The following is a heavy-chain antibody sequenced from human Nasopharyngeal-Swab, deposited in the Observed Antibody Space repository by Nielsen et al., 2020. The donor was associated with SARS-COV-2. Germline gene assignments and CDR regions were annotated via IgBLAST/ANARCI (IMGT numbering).Heavy chain of an antibody. CDR3: AIDDKVGRRSDGYILSY. D-gene: IGHD5-24*01. CDR1: GFTFSSYA. CDR2: IAYDGRNK. Sequence: SCAASGFTFSSYAMHWVRQAPGKGLEWVAVIAYDGRNKYYADSVKGRFTISRDNSMNTLHLQMSDLRAEDTAMYYCAIDDKVGRRSDGYILSYWGQGTLVTVSS. V-gene: IGHV3-30-3*01. J-gene: IGHJ4*02.